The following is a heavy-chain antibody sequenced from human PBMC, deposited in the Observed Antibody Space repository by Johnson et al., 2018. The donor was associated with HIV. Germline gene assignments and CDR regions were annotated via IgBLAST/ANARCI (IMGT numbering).Heavy chain of an antibody. J-gene: IGHJ3*02. CDR2: ISYDGSNK. D-gene: IGHD3-22*01. V-gene: IGHV3-30*18. CDR1: GVSFSDYA. Sequence: QVQLMESGGGVVQSGRSLRLSCAACGVSFSDYAMHWVRQAPGKGLEWVAVISYDGSNKYYADSVKGRFTISRDNSKNTLYLQMNRLRTEDTAMYYCGKGRSSGIPKDAFDIWGRGTIVTVSS. CDR3: GKGRSSGIPKDAFDI.